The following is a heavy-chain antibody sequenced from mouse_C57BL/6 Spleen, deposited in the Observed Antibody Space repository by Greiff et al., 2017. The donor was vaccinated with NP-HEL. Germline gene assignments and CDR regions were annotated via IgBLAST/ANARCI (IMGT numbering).Heavy chain of an antibody. Sequence: QVQLQQSGAELVRPGASVKLSCKASGYTFTDYYINWVKQRPGQGLEWIARIYPGSGNTYYNEKFKGKATLTAEKSSSTAYMQLSSLTSEDSAVYFCARSQDYGSSWFAYWGQGTLVTVSA. CDR2: IYPGSGNT. V-gene: IGHV1-76*01. J-gene: IGHJ3*01. CDR1: GYTFTDYY. CDR3: ARSQDYGSSWFAY. D-gene: IGHD1-1*01.